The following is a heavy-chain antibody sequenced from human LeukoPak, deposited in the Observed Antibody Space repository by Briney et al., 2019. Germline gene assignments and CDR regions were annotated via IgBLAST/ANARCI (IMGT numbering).Heavy chain of an antibody. CDR2: ISGSGDNT. CDR3: AKMKGHPLPKYYMDV. Sequence: PGGSLRLSCAASGFTFRGFAMSWVRRTPGKGLEWVSGISGSGDNTLYADSVKGRFTISRDNSKNTLYLEMNSLRAEDTAIYYCAKMKGHPLPKYYMDVWGQGTTVTVSS. J-gene: IGHJ6*01. V-gene: IGHV3-23*01. D-gene: IGHD1-26*01. CDR1: GFTFRGFA.